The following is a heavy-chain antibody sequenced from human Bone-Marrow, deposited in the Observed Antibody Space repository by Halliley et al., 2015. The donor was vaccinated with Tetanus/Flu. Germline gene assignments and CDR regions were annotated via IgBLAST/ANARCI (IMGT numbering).Heavy chain of an antibody. J-gene: IGHJ4*02. CDR3: AKEGGPSRIAFPPDYFDS. Sequence: GSDSYTFFAESVRGRFTISRDNSKNTVYRQMNSRRADDSAVYYCAKEGGPSRIAFPPDYFDSWCQGTLVTVSS. V-gene: IGHV3-23*01. CDR2: GSDSYT. D-gene: IGHD2-2*01.